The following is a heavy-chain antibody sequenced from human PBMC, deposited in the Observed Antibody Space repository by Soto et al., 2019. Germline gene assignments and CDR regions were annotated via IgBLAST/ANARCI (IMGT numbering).Heavy chain of an antibody. J-gene: IGHJ4*02. V-gene: IGHV3-30-3*01. CDR2: ISHDGINK. CDR1: GFTFSSYA. CDR3: ARDPLGPYYYQSSGYPDY. D-gene: IGHD3-22*01. Sequence: GGSLRLSCAASGFTFSSYAMHWVRQAPGKGLEWVALISHDGINKYYADSVKGRFTISRDNSKNTLYVQMNRLRAEDTAVYYCARDPLGPYYYQSSGYPDYWGQGTLVTDSS.